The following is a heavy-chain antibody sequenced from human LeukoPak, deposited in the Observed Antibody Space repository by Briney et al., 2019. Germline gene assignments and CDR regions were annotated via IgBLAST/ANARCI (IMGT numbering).Heavy chain of an antibody. Sequence: ASVTVSFTSSAYTFTSSGISWVRQAPGPGLERMGCISTYTGYSKYAQNLQGRDTMTADTSTSTAYMQLSSLRSDDTAIYYCAKNSSGGYSDYWGQGTLVTVSS. J-gene: IGHJ4*02. CDR3: AKNSSGGYSDY. CDR2: ISTYTGYS. V-gene: IGHV1-18*01. D-gene: IGHD6-19*01. CDR1: AYTFTSSG.